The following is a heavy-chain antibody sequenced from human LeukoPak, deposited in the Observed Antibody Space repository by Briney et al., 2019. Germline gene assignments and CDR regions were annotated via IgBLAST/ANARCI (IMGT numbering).Heavy chain of an antibody. CDR3: ARGGPYCGGDCYSPLFGGPPPYYFDY. V-gene: IGHV1-2*02. J-gene: IGHJ4*02. D-gene: IGHD2-21*02. CDR2: INPNSGGT. CDR1: GYTFTGYY. Sequence: ASVKVSCKASGYTFTGYYMHWVRQAPGQGLEWMGWINPNSGGTNYAQKFQGRVTMTRDTSISTAYMGLSRLRSDDTAVYYCARGGPYCGGDCYSPLFGGPPPYYFDYWGQGTLVTVSS.